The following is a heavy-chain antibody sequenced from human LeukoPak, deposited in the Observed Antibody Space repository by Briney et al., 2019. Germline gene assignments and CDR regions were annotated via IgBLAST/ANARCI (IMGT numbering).Heavy chain of an antibody. D-gene: IGHD2-15*01. CDR2: IYPGDSDT. Sequence: GESLKISCKGSGYSFTSYWIGWVRQMPGKGLEWMGIIYPGDSDTRYSPSFQGQVTISADKSISTAYLQWSSLKASDTAMHYCARRGYCSGGSCYSFDYWGQGTLVTVSS. CDR1: GYSFTSYW. V-gene: IGHV5-51*01. J-gene: IGHJ4*02. CDR3: ARRGYCSGGSCYSFDY.